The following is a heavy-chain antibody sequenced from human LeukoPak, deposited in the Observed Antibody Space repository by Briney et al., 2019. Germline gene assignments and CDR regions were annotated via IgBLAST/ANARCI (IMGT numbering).Heavy chain of an antibody. CDR1: GGSISSYY. CDR3: ARDGGMSLWFGESFDY. CDR2: IYTSGST. V-gene: IGHV4-4*07. D-gene: IGHD3-10*01. J-gene: IGHJ4*02. Sequence: SETLSLTCTVSGGSISSYYWSWIRQPAGKGLEWTGRIYTSGSTNYNPSLKSRVTMSVDTSKNQFSLKLSSVTAADTAVYYCARDGGMSLWFGESFDYWGQGTLVTVSS.